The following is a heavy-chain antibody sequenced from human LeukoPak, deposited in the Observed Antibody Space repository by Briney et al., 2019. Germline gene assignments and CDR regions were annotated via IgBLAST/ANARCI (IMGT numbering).Heavy chain of an antibody. CDR2: INQDGDEK. CDR1: GFTFKNSW. CDR3: ARVLSEAAAGFDY. V-gene: IGHV3-7*01. J-gene: IGHJ4*02. D-gene: IGHD6-13*01. Sequence: GGSLRLSCAASGFTFKNSWMSWVRQAPGKGLEWVANINQDGDEKYYVDSVKGRFTISRDNAKNSLYLQMNSLRAEDTAVYYCARVLSEAAAGFDYWGQGTLVTVSS.